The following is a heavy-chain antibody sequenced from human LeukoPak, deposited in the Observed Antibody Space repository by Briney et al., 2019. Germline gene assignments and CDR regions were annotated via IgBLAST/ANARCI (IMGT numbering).Heavy chain of an antibody. CDR3: ARERYFDSNYFDY. V-gene: IGHV3-74*01. J-gene: IGHJ4*02. CDR2: INSDGGST. CDR1: GFTFSSYW. D-gene: IGHD3-9*01. Sequence: GGSLRLSCAASGFTFSSYWMHWVRQAPGKGLVWVSRINSDGGSTSYADSVKGRFTISRDNAKNTLYLQMNSLRAEDTAVYYCARERYFDSNYFDYWGQGTLVTVSS.